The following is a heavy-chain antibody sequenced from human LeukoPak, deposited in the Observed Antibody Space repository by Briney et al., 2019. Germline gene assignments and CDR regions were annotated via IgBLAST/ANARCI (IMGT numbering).Heavy chain of an antibody. Sequence: PSETLSLTCAVYGGSFSGYYWSWIRQPPGKGLEWIGEINHSGSTNYNPSLTSRVTISVDTSKNQFSLKLSSVTAADTAVYYRARTMITFGGVIAVFDYWGQGTLVTVSS. D-gene: IGHD3-16*02. CDR1: GGSFSGYY. J-gene: IGHJ4*02. CDR3: ARTMITFGGVIAVFDY. CDR2: INHSGST. V-gene: IGHV4-34*01.